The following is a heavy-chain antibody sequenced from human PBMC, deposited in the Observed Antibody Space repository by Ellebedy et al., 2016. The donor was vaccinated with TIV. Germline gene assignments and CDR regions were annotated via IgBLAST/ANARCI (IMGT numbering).Heavy chain of an antibody. Sequence: SQTLLLTCAISGDSVSSNNAAWNWIRQSPSRGLEWLGRTYYRSKWYNDYATSVKSRVSINPDTSKNQFSLQLNSVTPEDTAVYYCARGVWQWLVPLYYFDSWGQGTLVTVSS. J-gene: IGHJ4*02. CDR2: TYYRSKWYN. D-gene: IGHD6-19*01. CDR3: ARGVWQWLVPLYYFDS. V-gene: IGHV6-1*01. CDR1: GDSVSSNNAA.